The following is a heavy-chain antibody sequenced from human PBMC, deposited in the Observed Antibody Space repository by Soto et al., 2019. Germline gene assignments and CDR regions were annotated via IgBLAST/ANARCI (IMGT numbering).Heavy chain of an antibody. CDR2: ISGSGGST. CDR3: AKDLYCYDSSGYYYAFDI. J-gene: IGHJ3*02. Sequence: GGSLRLSCAASGFTFSSYAMSWVRQAPGKGLEWVSAISGSGGSTYYADSVKGRFTISRDNSKNTLYLQMNSLRAEDTAVYYCAKDLYCYDSSGYYYAFDIWGQGTMVTVSS. V-gene: IGHV3-23*01. D-gene: IGHD3-22*01. CDR1: GFTFSSYA.